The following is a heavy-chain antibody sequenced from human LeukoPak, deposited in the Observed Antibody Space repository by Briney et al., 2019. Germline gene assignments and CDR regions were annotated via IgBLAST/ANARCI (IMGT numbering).Heavy chain of an antibody. CDR1: GFTFATYN. CDR2: ISRDGSNI. D-gene: IGHD6-6*01. V-gene: IGHV3-48*04. J-gene: IGHJ4*02. Sequence: GGSLRLSCVASGFTFATYNMNWVRQAPGQGLEWVSYISRDGSNIIYADSVKGLFTISRDNFRTSLFLQMNRLRAEDTAVYYCARTLAALSRAPDYWGQGTLVTVSS. CDR3: ARTLAALSRAPDY.